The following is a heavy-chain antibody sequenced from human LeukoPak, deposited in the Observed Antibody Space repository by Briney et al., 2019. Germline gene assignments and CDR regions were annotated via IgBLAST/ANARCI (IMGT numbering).Heavy chain of an antibody. CDR2: FSGSGGIT. CDR3: AKSGYYDSSDDDAFDI. D-gene: IGHD3-22*01. V-gene: IGHV3-23*01. Sequence: GGSLRLSCAASGFTFSNYAMSWVRQAPGKGLEWVSGFSGSGGITYYADSVKGRFTISRDNTKNTLYLQLNSLRAVDTAVYYCAKSGYYDSSDDDAFDIWGQGTMVTVSS. CDR1: GFTFSNYA. J-gene: IGHJ3*02.